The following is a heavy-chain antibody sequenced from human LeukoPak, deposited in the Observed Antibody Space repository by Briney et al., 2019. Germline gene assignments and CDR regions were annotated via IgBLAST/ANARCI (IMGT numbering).Heavy chain of an antibody. J-gene: IGHJ6*03. V-gene: IGHV3-7*01. CDR3: ARDGNCSGGSCYYYYYYMDV. CDR2: IKQDGSEK. CDR1: GFTFSSYA. Sequence: GGSLRLSCAASGFTFSSYAMSWVRQAPGKGLEWVANIKQDGSEKYYVDSVKGRFTISRDNAKNSLYLQMNSLRAEDTAVYYCARDGNCSGGSCYYYYYYMDVWGKGTTVTVSS. D-gene: IGHD2-15*01.